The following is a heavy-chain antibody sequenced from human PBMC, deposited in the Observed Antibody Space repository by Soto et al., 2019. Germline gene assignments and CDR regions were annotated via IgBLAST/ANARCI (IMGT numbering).Heavy chain of an antibody. D-gene: IGHD5-12*01. Sequence: ASVKVYCKAAGYTFISYGISLVRQAPGQGLEWMGWISGYNGNTNYAQKLQGRVTMTTDTSTSTAYMELRSLRSDDTAVYYCARGGRGYSGYDYWGQGTLVTVSS. J-gene: IGHJ4*02. CDR2: ISGYNGNT. V-gene: IGHV1-18*01. CDR3: ARGGRGYSGYDY. CDR1: GYTFISYG.